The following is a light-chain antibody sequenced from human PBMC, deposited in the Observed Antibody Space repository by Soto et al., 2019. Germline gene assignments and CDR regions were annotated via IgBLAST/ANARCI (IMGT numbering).Light chain of an antibody. CDR2: GNS. V-gene: IGLV1-40*01. J-gene: IGLJ1*01. Sequence: QSVLTQPPSVSGAPGQRVTISCTGSSSNIGAGYDVQWYQQLPGTAPKLLMYGNSNRPSGGPDRFSGSKSGTSASLAITGLQAEDEADYYCQSYDSSLTALYVFGIGTKVTVL. CDR3: QSYDSSLTALYV. CDR1: SSNIGAGYD.